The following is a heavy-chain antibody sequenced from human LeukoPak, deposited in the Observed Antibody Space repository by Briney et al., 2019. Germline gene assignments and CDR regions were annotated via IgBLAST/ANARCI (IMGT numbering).Heavy chain of an antibody. Sequence: ASVKVSCKASGYTFTSYGISWVRQAPGQGLEWMGWISAYNGNTNYAQKLQGRVTMTTDTSTSTAYMELRSLRSDDTAVYYCATSTGGDYAEYFQHWGQGTLVTVSS. CDR3: ATSTGGDYAEYFQH. J-gene: IGHJ1*01. D-gene: IGHD4-17*01. CDR1: GYTFTSYG. V-gene: IGHV1-18*01. CDR2: ISAYNGNT.